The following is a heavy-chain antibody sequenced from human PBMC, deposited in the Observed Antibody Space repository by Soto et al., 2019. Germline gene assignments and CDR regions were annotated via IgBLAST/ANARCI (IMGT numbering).Heavy chain of an antibody. Sequence: ASVKVSCKASGYTFTSYAMHWVRQAPGQRLEWMGWINAGNGNTKYSQKFQGRVTITRDTSASTAYMELSSLRSEDTAVYYCASTDFWSGYWGPGDYYYHGMDVWGQGTTVTVSS. CDR1: GYTFTSYA. CDR2: INAGNGNT. CDR3: ASTDFWSGYWGPGDYYYHGMDV. J-gene: IGHJ6*02. D-gene: IGHD3-3*01. V-gene: IGHV1-3*01.